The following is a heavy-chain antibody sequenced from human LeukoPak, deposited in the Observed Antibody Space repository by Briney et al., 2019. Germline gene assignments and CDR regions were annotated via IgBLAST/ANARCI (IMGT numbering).Heavy chain of an antibody. CDR1: RFTFSSYW. V-gene: IGHV3-74*01. CDR2: INSDGSST. CDR3: ARASCSSVSCGNWFDP. J-gene: IGHJ5*02. Sequence: GGSLRLSCAASRFTFSSYWMRWVRQAPGKGLVWVSRINSDGSSTSYADSVKGRFTISRDNAKNTLYLQMNSLRVEDTAVYYCARASCSSVSCGNWFDPWGQGTLVTVSS. D-gene: IGHD2-2*01.